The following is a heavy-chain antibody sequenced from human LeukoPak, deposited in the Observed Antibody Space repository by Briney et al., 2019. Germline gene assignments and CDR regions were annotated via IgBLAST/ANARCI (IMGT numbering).Heavy chain of an antibody. Sequence: SGGSLTLSCAASGFTFSDYYMSWIRQAPGKGLEWDSYISSSGSTIYYADSVKGRFTISRDNAKNSLYLQMNSLRAEDTAVYYCATYYDFWSGYPGGYYFDYWGQGTLVTVSS. CDR1: GFTFSDYY. D-gene: IGHD3-3*01. J-gene: IGHJ4*02. CDR2: ISSSGSTI. V-gene: IGHV3-11*01. CDR3: ATYYDFWSGYPGGYYFDY.